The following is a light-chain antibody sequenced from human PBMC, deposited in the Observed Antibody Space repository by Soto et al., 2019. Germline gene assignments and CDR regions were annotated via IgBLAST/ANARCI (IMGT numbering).Light chain of an antibody. CDR2: AAS. J-gene: IGKJ1*01. CDR1: QSISYY. Sequence: DIQMTQSPSSLSASVGDRVTITCRTSQSISYYLNWYQQKPGKAPKLLIYAASSLQSGVPSRFSGSGSGTDFTLTISSLQPDDSATYFCQQSYSSPRAFGQGTEVEVK. CDR3: QQSYSSPRA. V-gene: IGKV1-39*01.